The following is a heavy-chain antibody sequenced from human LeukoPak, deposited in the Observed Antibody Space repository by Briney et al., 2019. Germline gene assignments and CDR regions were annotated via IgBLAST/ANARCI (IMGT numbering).Heavy chain of an antibody. D-gene: IGHD3-3*02. Sequence: GGSLRLSCAASGFTVSSNYMSWVRQAPGKGLEWVSAISGSGGSTYYADSVKGRFTISRDNSKNTLYLQMNSLRAEDTAVYYCAKARISFDYWGQGTLVTVSS. J-gene: IGHJ4*02. CDR2: ISGSGGST. V-gene: IGHV3-23*01. CDR3: AKARISFDY. CDR1: GFTVSSNY.